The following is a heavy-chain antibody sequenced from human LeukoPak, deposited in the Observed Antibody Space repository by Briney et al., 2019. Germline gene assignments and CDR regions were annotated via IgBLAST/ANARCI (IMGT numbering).Heavy chain of an antibody. V-gene: IGHV3-23*01. CDR1: GFTFSTFA. Sequence: PGGSLRLSCAASGFTFSTFAMIWVRQPPGKGLEWVSSIFPSGGEIHYADSVRGRFTISRDNSKNTLSLHMNSLRAEDTAVYYCARVSGSYYGWYAFDIWGQGTMVTVSS. J-gene: IGHJ3*02. CDR3: ARVSGSYYGWYAFDI. D-gene: IGHD1-26*01. CDR2: IFPSGGEI.